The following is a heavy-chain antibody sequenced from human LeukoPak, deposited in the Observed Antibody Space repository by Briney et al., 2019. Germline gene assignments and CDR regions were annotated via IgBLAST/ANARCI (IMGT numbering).Heavy chain of an antibody. CDR3: ARPTYYYGSGSLYGMDV. CDR1: GYTFTGYY. J-gene: IGHJ6*02. CDR2: INPNSGGT. V-gene: IGHV1-2*02. Sequence: ASVKVSCKAFGYTFTGYYMHWVRQAPGQGLEWMGWINPNSGGTNYAQKFQGRVTMTRDTSISTAYMELSRLRSDNTAVYYCARPTYYYGSGSLYGMDVWGQGTTVTVSS. D-gene: IGHD3-10*01.